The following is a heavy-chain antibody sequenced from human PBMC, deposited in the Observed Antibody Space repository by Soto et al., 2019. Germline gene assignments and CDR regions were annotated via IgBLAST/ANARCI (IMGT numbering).Heavy chain of an antibody. CDR2: ISYDGSNK. D-gene: IGHD6-6*01. V-gene: IGHV3-30*18. CDR3: AKDTIAARPRWFDP. CDR1: GFTFSSYG. J-gene: IGHJ5*02. Sequence: GGSLRLSCAASGFTFSSYGMHWVRQAPGKGLEWVAVISYDGSNKYYADSVKGRFTISRDNSKNTPYLQMSSLRAEDTAVYYCAKDTIAARPRWFDPWGQGTLVTVSS.